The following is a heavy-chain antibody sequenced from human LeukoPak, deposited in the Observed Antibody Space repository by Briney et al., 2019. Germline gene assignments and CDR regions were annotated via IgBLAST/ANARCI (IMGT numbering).Heavy chain of an antibody. CDR1: GFTFSSYE. CDR3: ARDRQLSPDY. J-gene: IGHJ4*02. Sequence: QPGGSQRLSCAASGFTFSSYEMDWVRQAPGGGLEWVSDISSSGRNIYYPDSVKGRFTISRDNAKNSLYLQMNSLRAEDTAVYYCARDRQLSPDYWGPGTLVTVSS. D-gene: IGHD5-18*01. V-gene: IGHV3-48*03. CDR2: ISSSGRNI.